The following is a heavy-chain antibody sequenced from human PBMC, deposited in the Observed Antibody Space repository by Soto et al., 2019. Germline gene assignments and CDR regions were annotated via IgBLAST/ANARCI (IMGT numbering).Heavy chain of an antibody. D-gene: IGHD1-26*01. Sequence: QVQLQQWGAGLLKPSETLSLTCAVYGGSFSGYYWSWIRQPPGKGLEWIGEINHSGSTNYNPSLKSRVTISEDASKNQFSLKLSSVTAADTAVYYCARGIVGATTRASNWFDPWGQGTLVTVSS. V-gene: IGHV4-34*01. CDR1: GGSFSGYY. CDR3: ARGIVGATTRASNWFDP. CDR2: INHSGST. J-gene: IGHJ5*02.